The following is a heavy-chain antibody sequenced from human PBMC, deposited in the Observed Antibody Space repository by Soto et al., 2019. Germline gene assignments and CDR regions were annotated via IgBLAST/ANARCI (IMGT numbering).Heavy chain of an antibody. CDR2: ISSSSSYT. D-gene: IGHD3-22*01. J-gene: IGHJ4*02. V-gene: IGHV3-11*05. Sequence: QVQLVESGGGLVKPGGSLGLSCAASGFTFSDYYMSWIRQAPGKGLEWVSYISSSSSYTNYADSVKGRFTISRDNAKNSLYLQMNSLRAEDTAVYYCATVQYYYDSSGYYYSWGQGTLVTVSS. CDR1: GFTFSDYY. CDR3: ATVQYYYDSSGYYYS.